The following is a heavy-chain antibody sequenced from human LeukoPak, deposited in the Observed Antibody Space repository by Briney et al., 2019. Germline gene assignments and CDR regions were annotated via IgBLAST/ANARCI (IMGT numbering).Heavy chain of an antibody. Sequence: SETLSLTCTVSGGSISTYFWTWIRQFPGKGLEWIGYIYYTGTTSCNPSLKSRVTISVDTSKNQFSLSLSSVTAADTAVYYCARYHQPSGPNWLDRWGQGTLVTVSS. CDR2: IYYTGTT. CDR3: ARYHQPSGPNWLDR. J-gene: IGHJ5*02. D-gene: IGHD2-15*01. CDR1: GGSISTYF. V-gene: IGHV4-59*01.